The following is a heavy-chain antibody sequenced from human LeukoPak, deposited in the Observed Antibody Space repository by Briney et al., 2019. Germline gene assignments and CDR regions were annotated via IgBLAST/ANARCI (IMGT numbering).Heavy chain of an antibody. D-gene: IGHD3-22*01. CDR3: ARPYYYDSSYAFDI. CDR1: GDSINDYY. Sequence: SETLSLTCTVSGDSINDYYWSWIRQPPGKGLEWIGYIYYSGSTNYNPSLKSRVTISVDTSKNQFSLKLSSVTAADTAVYYCARPYYYDSSYAFDIWGQGTMVTVSS. V-gene: IGHV4-59*08. CDR2: IYYSGST. J-gene: IGHJ3*02.